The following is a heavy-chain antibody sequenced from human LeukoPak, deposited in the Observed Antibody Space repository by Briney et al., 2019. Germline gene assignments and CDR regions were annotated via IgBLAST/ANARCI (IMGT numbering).Heavy chain of an antibody. Sequence: GGSLRLSCAASGFTFSDYYMSWIRQAPGKGLEGVSYISRSGSTIYYADSVKGRFTISRDNAKNSLYLQMHSLRAEDTAVYYCARDWGDIVVVPATHMDVWGKGTTVTVSS. V-gene: IGHV3-11*01. CDR1: GFTFSDYY. J-gene: IGHJ6*03. CDR2: ISRSGSTI. D-gene: IGHD2-2*01. CDR3: ARDWGDIVVVPATHMDV.